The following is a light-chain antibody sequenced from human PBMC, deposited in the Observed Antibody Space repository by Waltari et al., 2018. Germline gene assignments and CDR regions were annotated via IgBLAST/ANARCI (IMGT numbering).Light chain of an antibody. V-gene: IGLV2-8*01. CDR3: SSFAGSSQML. CDR1: SSDVGGFDY. J-gene: IGLJ2*01. CDR2: EVS. Sequence: QSALTQPPSASGSPGQSVPISCTGTSSDVGGFDYVSWYHQHPGKVPRLMIYEVSKRTSGVPDRFSGSKSGNTASLTVSGLQVEDEADYYCSSFAGSSQMLFGGGTKLTVL.